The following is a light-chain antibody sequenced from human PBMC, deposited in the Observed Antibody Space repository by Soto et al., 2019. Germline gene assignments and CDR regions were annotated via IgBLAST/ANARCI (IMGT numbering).Light chain of an antibody. J-gene: IGKJ2*03. CDR2: GES. CDR1: QSISANH. CDR3: QQYGSSPRYW. Sequence: EVVLTQSPGTLSLSPGERATLSCRASQSISANHLAWYQQKPGQAASILIYGESIRAAGIPDGFSGSVSGTDFSLTISRLEPGDFAVYSCQQYGSSPRYWFGQGTRLEI. V-gene: IGKV3-20*01.